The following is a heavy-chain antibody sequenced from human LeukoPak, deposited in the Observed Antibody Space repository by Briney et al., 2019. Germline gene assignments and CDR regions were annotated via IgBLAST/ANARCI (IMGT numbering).Heavy chain of an antibody. Sequence: GGSLRLSCAASGFTFSNYAMSWVRQAPGKGLEWVSVISGSGGSTYYADSVKGRLTISGDNPKNTLYLQMNSLRAEDTAVYYCAKDLQQLVPSPNFDYWGQGTLVTVSS. J-gene: IGHJ4*02. V-gene: IGHV3-23*01. CDR1: GFTFSNYA. CDR3: AKDLQQLVPSPNFDY. D-gene: IGHD6-13*01. CDR2: ISGSGGST.